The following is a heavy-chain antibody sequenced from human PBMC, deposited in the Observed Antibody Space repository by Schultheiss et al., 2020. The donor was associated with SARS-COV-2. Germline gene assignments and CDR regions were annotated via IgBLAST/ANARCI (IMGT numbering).Heavy chain of an antibody. V-gene: IGHV4-39*01. Sequence: SETLSLTCAVYGGSFSDYYWDWIRQPPGKGLEWIGSIYYSGSTFYNPSLKSRVTISVDTSKNQFSLKLSSVTAADTAVYYCARRRNDNGENWFDPWGQGTLVTVSS. CDR2: IYYSGST. CDR3: ARRRNDNGENWFDP. J-gene: IGHJ5*02. CDR1: GGSFSDYY. D-gene: IGHD1-1*01.